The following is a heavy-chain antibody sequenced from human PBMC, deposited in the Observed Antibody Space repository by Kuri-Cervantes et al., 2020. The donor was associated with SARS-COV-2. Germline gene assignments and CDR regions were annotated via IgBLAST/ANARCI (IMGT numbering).Heavy chain of an antibody. CDR1: GFTFSSYA. J-gene: IGHJ6*03. CDR3: ARVAGEGPIYYYYMDV. CDR2: ITTSGDST. D-gene: IGHD2-21*01. V-gene: IGHV3-23*01. Sequence: GESLKISCAASGFTFSSYAMHWVRQAPGKGLQWVSAITTSGDSTYYADSVKGRFTISRDNSKNTLYLQMNSLRAEDTAVYYCARVAGEGPIYYYYMDVWGKGTTVTVSS.